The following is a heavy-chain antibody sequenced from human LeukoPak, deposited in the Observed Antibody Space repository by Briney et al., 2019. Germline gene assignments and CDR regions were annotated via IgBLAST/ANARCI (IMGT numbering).Heavy chain of an antibody. J-gene: IGHJ4*02. CDR1: GFTFSSYA. D-gene: IGHD6-19*01. CDR2: ISGSGGST. CDR3: AKSPEYSSGSPREYFDY. Sequence: GGSLRLSCAASGFTFSSYAMSWVRQAPGKGLEWVSAISGSGGSTYYADSVKGRFTISRDNSKNTLYLQMNSLRAEDTAVYYCAKSPEYSSGSPREYFDYWGQGTLVTVSS. V-gene: IGHV3-23*01.